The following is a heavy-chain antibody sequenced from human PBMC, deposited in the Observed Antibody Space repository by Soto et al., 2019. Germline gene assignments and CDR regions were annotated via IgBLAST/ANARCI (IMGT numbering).Heavy chain of an antibody. V-gene: IGHV1-2*02. CDR1: GYTFTGYY. Sequence: ASVKVSCKASGYTFTGYYMHWVRQAPGQGLEWMGWINPNSGGTNYAQKFQGRVTMTRDTSISTAYMELSRLRSDDTAVYYCARAAWFGDPSYFDYWGQGTLVTVSS. J-gene: IGHJ4*02. D-gene: IGHD3-10*01. CDR2: INPNSGGT. CDR3: ARAAWFGDPSYFDY.